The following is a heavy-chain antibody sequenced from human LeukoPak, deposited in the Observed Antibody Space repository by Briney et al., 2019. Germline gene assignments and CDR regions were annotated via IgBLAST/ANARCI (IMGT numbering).Heavy chain of an antibody. J-gene: IGHJ4*02. D-gene: IGHD4-17*01. CDR2: ISSSGGTT. V-gene: IGHV3-23*01. Sequence: GGSLRLSCAASGFTFSSYVMSWVRQAPGKGLEWVSAISSSGGTTYYADSVEGRFTISRDNSKNTLYLQMNSLRAEDTAVYYCAKNFYGDYNVFFDYWGQGTLVSVSS. CDR3: AKNFYGDYNVFFDY. CDR1: GFTFSSYV.